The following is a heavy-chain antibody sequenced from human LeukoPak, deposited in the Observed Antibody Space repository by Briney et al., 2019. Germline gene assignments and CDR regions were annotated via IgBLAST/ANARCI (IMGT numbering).Heavy chain of an antibody. CDR2: IFYSGST. CDR3: ARGGSYYNYFDY. Sequence: TSETLSLTCTVPGGSISSYYWCWIRQPPGKGLEWIGYIFYSGSTNYNPSLKSRATISVDTSKNQCSLKLSSVTAADTAVYYCARGGSYYNYFDYWGQGTLVTVSS. D-gene: IGHD1-26*01. J-gene: IGHJ4*02. CDR1: GGSISSYY. V-gene: IGHV4-59*01.